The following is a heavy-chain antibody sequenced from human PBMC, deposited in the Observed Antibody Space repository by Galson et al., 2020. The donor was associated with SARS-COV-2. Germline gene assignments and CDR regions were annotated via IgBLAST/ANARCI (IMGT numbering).Heavy chain of an antibody. D-gene: IGHD5-12*01. CDR3: ARVQDGYNHFDN. CDR2: IYYRRSA. V-gene: IGHV4-31*03. CDR1: GGSISSDRYH. Sequence: ASETLSLTCSVSGGSISSDRYHWSWIRQHPGKALEWIGYIYYRRSASYNPSLKSRVTISVDTSKNQFSLSLTSVTAADTAVYYCARVQDGYNHFDNWGQGTQVTVSS. J-gene: IGHJ4*02.